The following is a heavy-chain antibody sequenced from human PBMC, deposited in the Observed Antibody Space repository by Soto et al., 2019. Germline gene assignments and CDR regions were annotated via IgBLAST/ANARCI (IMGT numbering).Heavy chain of an antibody. Sequence: QITLKHSGPTLVKPTQTLTLTCTVSGFSLTTPGLGVGWIRQPPGKALEWLTLVYWHDDKRYSSSLRDRLTIARDTSNNQVVLSMTNMDPEDSATYYCVRLMSTDTTGYFDYWGQGILVTVPS. D-gene: IGHD1-1*01. J-gene: IGHJ4*02. CDR1: GFSLTTPGLG. CDR2: VYWHDDK. CDR3: VRLMSTDTTGYFDY. V-gene: IGHV2-5*01.